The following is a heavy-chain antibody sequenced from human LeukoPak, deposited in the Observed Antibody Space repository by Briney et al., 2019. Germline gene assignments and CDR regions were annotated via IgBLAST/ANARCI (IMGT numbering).Heavy chain of an antibody. CDR3: ARQGSQAGDWVDP. CDR1: GGSISSSVYY. Sequence: PSETPSLTCTVSGGSISSSVYYWGWIRQPQGKGLDWIGSIYFSGSTYYNPSLKSRVTVSVDTSKNQFSLKLSSVTAADTAVYYCARQGSQAGDWVDPWGQGTLVTVSS. J-gene: IGHJ5*02. CDR2: IYFSGST. V-gene: IGHV4-39*01.